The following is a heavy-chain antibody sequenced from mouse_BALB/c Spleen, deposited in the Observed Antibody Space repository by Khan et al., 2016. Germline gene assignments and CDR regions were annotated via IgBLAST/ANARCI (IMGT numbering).Heavy chain of an antibody. CDR1: GFNIKDTY. CDR2: IDTANGKT. J-gene: IGHJ3*01. CDR3: ATGRSAFAF. D-gene: IGHD6-1*01. V-gene: IGHV14-3*02. Sequence: VQLQQSGAELVKPGASVKLSCTASGFNIKDTYMNWVKQRPEQGLEWMGRIDTANGKTKYDQQFQGRATITAETSSNTDYLQLSSLKSADTAVCCCATGRSAFAFWGQGTLVTVSA.